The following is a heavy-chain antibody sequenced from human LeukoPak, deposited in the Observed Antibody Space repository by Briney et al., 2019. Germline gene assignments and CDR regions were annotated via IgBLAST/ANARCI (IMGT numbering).Heavy chain of an antibody. V-gene: IGHV1-18*01. CDR2: SSPYTGNT. CDR3: AREGGTWVPFDY. J-gene: IGHJ4*02. CDR1: YYTFTSHD. Sequence: ASVKVSCKASYYTFTSHDIGWVRQAPGQGLEWMGWSSPYTGNTKYAQKFQGRVTMTTSTSTSIVYMELRSLRSDDTAVYFCAREGGTWVPFDYWGQGTLVTVSS. D-gene: IGHD1-1*01.